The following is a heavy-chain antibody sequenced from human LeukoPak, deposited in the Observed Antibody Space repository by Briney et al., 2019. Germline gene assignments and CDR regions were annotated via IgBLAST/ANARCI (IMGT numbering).Heavy chain of an antibody. V-gene: IGHV3-23*01. Sequence: GGSLRLSCTASGFTFSSYAMSWVRQAPGTGLEWFSAITDSGGDTYYSDSVKGRFIISRDNSKNSLYLHMNSLRAEDTAVYYCASRVWFGAHYGLDVWGQGTTVTVSS. CDR3: ASRVWFGAHYGLDV. D-gene: IGHD3-10*01. CDR2: ITDSGGDT. CDR1: GFTFSSYA. J-gene: IGHJ6*02.